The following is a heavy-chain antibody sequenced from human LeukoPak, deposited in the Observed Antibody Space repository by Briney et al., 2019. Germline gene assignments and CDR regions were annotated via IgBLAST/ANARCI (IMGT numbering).Heavy chain of an antibody. D-gene: IGHD2-2*01. V-gene: IGHV3-30*04. CDR2: ISYDVSNK. J-gene: IGHJ4*02. CDR3: ASGYCSSASCYAGSDY. Sequence: GGSLRLSCAASGFTFSSYAMHWGRQPPGKWLEWVAVISYDVSNKSVKGRFPISRDNSKNTLYLQMNSLRAEDTAVYYCASGYCSSASCYAGSDYWGQGTLVTVSS. CDR1: GFTFSSYA.